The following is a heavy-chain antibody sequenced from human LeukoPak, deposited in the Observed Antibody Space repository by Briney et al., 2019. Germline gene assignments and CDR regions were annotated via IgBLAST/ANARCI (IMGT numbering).Heavy chain of an antibody. CDR1: GGTFSSYA. D-gene: IGHD2-21*01. J-gene: IGHJ4*02. CDR3: ARDRGLGDRAPIDY. Sequence: SVKVSCKASGGTFSSYAISWVRQAPGQGLEWMGRIVPILGIANYAQKFQGRVTITADKSTSTAYMELSSLRSEDTAVYYCARDRGLGDRAPIDYWGQGTLVTVSS. CDR2: IVPILGIA. V-gene: IGHV1-69*04.